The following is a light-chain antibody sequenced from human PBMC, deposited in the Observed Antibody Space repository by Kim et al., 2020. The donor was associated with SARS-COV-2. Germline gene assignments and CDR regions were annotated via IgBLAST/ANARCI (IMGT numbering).Light chain of an antibody. J-gene: IGLJ2*01. CDR2: DNN. Sequence: GQKVTISCSGSSSNIGNNYVSWYQQLPGTAPKLLIYDNNKRPSGIPDRFSGYKSGTSATLGITGLQTGDEADYYCGTWDSSLSAGVFGGGTKLTVL. CDR3: GTWDSSLSAGV. CDR1: SSNIGNNY. V-gene: IGLV1-51*01.